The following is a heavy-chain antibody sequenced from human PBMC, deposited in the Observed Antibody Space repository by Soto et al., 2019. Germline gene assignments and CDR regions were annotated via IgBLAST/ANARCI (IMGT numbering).Heavy chain of an antibody. J-gene: IGHJ3*02. CDR3: ARERFGELWGNAFDI. Sequence: SGTLSLTCTVSGGSISSGGYYWSWIRQHPGKGLEWIGYIYYSGSTYYNPSLKSRVTISVDTSKNQFSLKLSSVTAADTAVYYCARERFGELWGNAFDIWGQGTMVT. V-gene: IGHV4-31*03. D-gene: IGHD3-10*01. CDR2: IYYSGST. CDR1: GGSISSGGYY.